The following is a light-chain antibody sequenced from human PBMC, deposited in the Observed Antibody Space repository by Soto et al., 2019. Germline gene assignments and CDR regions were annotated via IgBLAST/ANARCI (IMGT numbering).Light chain of an antibody. CDR1: QSVSSS. Sequence: EIVMTQSPATLSASPGERATLSCRASQSVSSSLAWYQQKPGQAPRLLIYGASTRATGIPAKFSGIGSGTEFTLTISSLQSEDFAVYYCQQYNNWPLTFGGGTKV. CDR3: QQYNNWPLT. V-gene: IGKV3-15*01. J-gene: IGKJ4*01. CDR2: GAS.